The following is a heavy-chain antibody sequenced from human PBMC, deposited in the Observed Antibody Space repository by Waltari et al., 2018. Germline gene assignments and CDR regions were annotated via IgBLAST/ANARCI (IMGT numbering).Heavy chain of an antibody. D-gene: IGHD1-26*01. V-gene: IGHV3-23*01. Sequence: VKGRLTISRDNSKNTRYLQMDSPGAEDTAVYYCVKGSGWGKRFDYWGQGTLVTGSS. CDR3: VKGSGWGKRFDY. J-gene: IGHJ4*02.